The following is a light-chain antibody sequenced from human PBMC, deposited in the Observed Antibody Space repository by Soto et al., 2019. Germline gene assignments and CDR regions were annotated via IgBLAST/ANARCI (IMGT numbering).Light chain of an antibody. CDR1: QSVDYTY. Sequence: EIVLTQSPGTLSLSPGEGATLSCRASQSVDYTYLAWFQQKPGQAPRLLIYGASTRATYIPDRFSGSGSGTDFTLSISGLEPEDSAVSYCQQYEILPFTFGPGTKVDIK. CDR3: QQYEILPFT. J-gene: IGKJ3*01. V-gene: IGKV3-20*01. CDR2: GAS.